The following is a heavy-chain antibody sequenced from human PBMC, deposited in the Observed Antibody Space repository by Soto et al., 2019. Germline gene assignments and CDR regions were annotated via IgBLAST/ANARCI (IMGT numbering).Heavy chain of an antibody. CDR2: ISYDGTNK. J-gene: IGHJ4*02. CDR3: ARSYPQVGSHYWDY. CDR1: GFTFSSFA. D-gene: IGHD1-26*01. V-gene: IGHV3-30*04. Sequence: QVHLVESGGGVVQPGRSLRLSCAASGFTFSSFAIHWVRQAPGKGLEWMAVISYDGTNKYYADSVKGRFTISRDNSKNTMYLQKNSLRPEDTAVYYCARSYPQVGSHYWDYWGQGTLVTVSS.